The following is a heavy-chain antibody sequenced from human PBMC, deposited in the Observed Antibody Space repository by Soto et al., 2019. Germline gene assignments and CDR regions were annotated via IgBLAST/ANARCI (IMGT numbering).Heavy chain of an antibody. J-gene: IGHJ4*02. V-gene: IGHV3-30*18. Sequence: LRLSCAASGFTFSRSGMHWVRQAPGKGLEWVAVISYDGSSKYYADSVKGRFTISGDNSKNTLYLQMNSLRAEDTAVYYCAKDSLYGDYIYYFDYWGQGALVTVSS. CDR2: ISYDGSSK. CDR1: GFTFSRSG. D-gene: IGHD4-17*01. CDR3: AKDSLYGDYIYYFDY.